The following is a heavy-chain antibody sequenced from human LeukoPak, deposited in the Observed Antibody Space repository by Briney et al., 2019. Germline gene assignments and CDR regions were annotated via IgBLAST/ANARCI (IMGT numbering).Heavy chain of an antibody. Sequence: PSETLSLTCTVSGYSISSGYYWGWIRQPPGKGLEWIGSIYYSGSTYYNPSLKSRVTISVDTSKNQFSLKLSSVTAADTAVYYCARGLGTYYYDSSGYLAWGQGTLVTVSS. CDR3: ARGLGTYYYDSSGYLA. J-gene: IGHJ5*02. CDR2: IYYSGST. V-gene: IGHV4-38-2*02. D-gene: IGHD3-22*01. CDR1: GYSISSGYY.